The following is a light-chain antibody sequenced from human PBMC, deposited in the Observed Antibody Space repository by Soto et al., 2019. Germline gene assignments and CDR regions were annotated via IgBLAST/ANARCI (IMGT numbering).Light chain of an antibody. V-gene: IGLV2-14*01. J-gene: IGLJ1*01. CDR3: SSYTSSSTLYV. CDR2: EVS. Sequence: QSVLTQPAPVSGSPGQSITISCAGTSSDIGGYNYVSWYQQHPGKAPKVMIYEVSNRPSGVSNRFSGSKSGNTASLTISGLQAEDGADYYCSSYTSSSTLYVFGSGTKVTVL. CDR1: SSDIGGYNY.